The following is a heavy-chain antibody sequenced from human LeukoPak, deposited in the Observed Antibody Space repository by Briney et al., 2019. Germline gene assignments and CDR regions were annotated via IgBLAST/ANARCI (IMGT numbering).Heavy chain of an antibody. CDR1: GGTFSSYA. V-gene: IGHV1-69*04. CDR3: ARVGMVATFDY. Sequence: GASVKVSCKASGGTFSSYAISWVRQAPGQGLEWMGRIIPILGIANYAQKFQGRVTITADKSTSTAYTELSSLRSEDTAVYYCARVGMVATFDYWGQGTLVTVSS. J-gene: IGHJ4*02. CDR2: IIPILGIA. D-gene: IGHD5-12*01.